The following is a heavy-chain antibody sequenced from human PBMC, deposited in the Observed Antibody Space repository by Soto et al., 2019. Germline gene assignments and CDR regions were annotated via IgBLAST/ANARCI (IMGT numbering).Heavy chain of an antibody. D-gene: IGHD1-26*01. Sequence: PGGALRLSCVASGFTFSSHWMSWVRQAPGKGLEWVANINQDGSEKYFVDSVKGRFTISRDSAKNSLYLQMNSLRAEDTAVYYCARYSSGSLFDYWGQGTLVAVSS. CDR3: ARYSSGSLFDY. CDR1: GFTFSSHW. CDR2: INQDGSEK. J-gene: IGHJ4*02. V-gene: IGHV3-7*05.